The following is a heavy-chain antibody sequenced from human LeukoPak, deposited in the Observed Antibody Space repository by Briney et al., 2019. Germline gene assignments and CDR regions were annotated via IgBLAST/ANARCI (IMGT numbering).Heavy chain of an antibody. D-gene: IGHD5-24*01. J-gene: IGHJ4*02. V-gene: IGHV4-34*01. Sequence: SETLSLTCAVYGGSFSGYYWSWIRQPPGKGLEWIGEINHSGSTNHNPSLKSRVTISVDTSKNQFSLKLSSVTAADTAVYYCARVRRWLQLRGGYFDYWGQGTLVTVSS. CDR1: GGSFSGYY. CDR3: ARVRRWLQLRGGYFDY. CDR2: INHSGST.